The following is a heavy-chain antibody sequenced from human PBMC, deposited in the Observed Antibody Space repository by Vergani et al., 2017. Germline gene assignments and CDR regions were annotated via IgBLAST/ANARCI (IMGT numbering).Heavy chain of an antibody. D-gene: IGHD2-21*02. J-gene: IGHJ5*02. CDR2: VKSDGNSA. CDR3: ARARCGGACFMSNWLDT. CDR1: GFTLGQFW. V-gene: IGHV3-74*03. Sequence: EVQLVESGGGLVQPGGSLRLSCAASGFTLGQFWMHWVRQTPGTGLEWDSRVKSDGNSAMYADSVKGRFTISRDNSKNTLYLEMKSLRVEDTAVYYCARARCGGACFMSNWLDTWGQGTLVSVSS.